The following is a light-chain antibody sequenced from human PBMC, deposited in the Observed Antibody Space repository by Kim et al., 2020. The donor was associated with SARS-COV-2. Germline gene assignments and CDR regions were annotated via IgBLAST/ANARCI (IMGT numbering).Light chain of an antibody. J-gene: IGLJ2*01. Sequence: SSELTQDPAVSVALGQTVRITCQGDSLRSYYASWYQQKPGQAPVLVIYGKNNRPSGIPDRFSGSSSGNTASLTITGAQAEDEADYYCNSRDSSGNHVVFGGGTQLTRP. CDR3: NSRDSSGNHVV. V-gene: IGLV3-19*01. CDR1: SLRSYY. CDR2: GKN.